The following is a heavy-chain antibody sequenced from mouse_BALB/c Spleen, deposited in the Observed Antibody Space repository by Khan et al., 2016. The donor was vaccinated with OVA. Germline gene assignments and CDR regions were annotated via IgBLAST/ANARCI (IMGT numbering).Heavy chain of an antibody. Sequence: VQLQQSGPELVEPGASVKMSCKASGYTFTNYVMHWVKQKPGQGLEWIGYINPYNAGTRYNEKFKGKATLTSDISSTTAYMELSSLTSAESAVYYCAREASSWDFSFPYWGQGTLVTVSA. J-gene: IGHJ3*01. D-gene: IGHD4-1*01. CDR1: GYTFTNYV. CDR2: INPYNAGT. V-gene: IGHV1S136*01. CDR3: AREASSWDFSFPY.